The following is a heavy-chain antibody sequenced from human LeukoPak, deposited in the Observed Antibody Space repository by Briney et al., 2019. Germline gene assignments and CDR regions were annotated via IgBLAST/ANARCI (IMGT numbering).Heavy chain of an antibody. J-gene: IGHJ4*02. CDR3: AKDRVKVAY. CDR1: GFTVSSDY. CDR2: ISSGGST. D-gene: IGHD2-15*01. V-gene: IGHV3-66*01. Sequence: GGSLRLSCAASGFTVSSDYMSWVRQAPGKGLEWVSVISSGGSTYYADSVKGRFTISRDNSKNTLFLQMNSLRVDDTAVYYCAKDRVKVAYWGQGTLVTVSS.